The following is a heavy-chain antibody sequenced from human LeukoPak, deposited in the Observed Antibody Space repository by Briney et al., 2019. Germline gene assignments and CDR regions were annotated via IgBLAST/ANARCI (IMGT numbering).Heavy chain of an antibody. CDR1: GYTFTSYY. Sequence: ASVKVSCKASGYTFTSYYMHWVRQAPGQGLEWMGIINPSGGSTSYAQKFQGRVTITTDEATSTAYMELSSLRSEDTAVYYCAREEVDCSGGSCYRNFDYWGQGTLVTVSS. V-gene: IGHV1-46*01. CDR3: AREEVDCSGGSCYRNFDY. CDR2: INPSGGST. J-gene: IGHJ4*02. D-gene: IGHD2-15*01.